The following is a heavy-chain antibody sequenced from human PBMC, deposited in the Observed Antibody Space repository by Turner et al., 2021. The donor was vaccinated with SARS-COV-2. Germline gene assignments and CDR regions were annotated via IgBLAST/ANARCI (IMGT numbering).Heavy chain of an antibody. V-gene: IGHV3-30*18. CDR3: AKDDNYDFWTGYYMY. Sequence: VHLVESGGALIQPGGSLRLCCAASEFTVSSYGMHWVRQAPGKGPEWVAVISYDGSNKYYADTVKGRFTISRDNSKNTLYLQMNSLRAEDTAVYYCAKDDNYDFWTGYYMYWGQGTLVTVSS. CDR1: EFTVSSYG. D-gene: IGHD3-3*01. CDR2: ISYDGSNK. J-gene: IGHJ4*02.